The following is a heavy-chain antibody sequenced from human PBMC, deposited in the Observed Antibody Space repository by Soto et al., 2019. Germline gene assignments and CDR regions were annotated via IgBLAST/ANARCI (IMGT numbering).Heavy chain of an antibody. V-gene: IGHV2-5*02. J-gene: IGHJ5*02. CDR2: IYWDDDK. CDR1: GFSLSTSGVG. D-gene: IGHD2-2*01. CDR3: AHTTRVYFSSTSCAAYNWFDP. Sequence: QITLKESGPTLVKPTQTLTLTCTFSGFSLSTSGVGVGWIRQPPGTALEWLALIYWDDDKRYSPSLKSRLTIAKHTSKHQVGRTMTNMGPVDTATYYCAHTTRVYFSSTSCAAYNWFDPWGQVTRVTVSS.